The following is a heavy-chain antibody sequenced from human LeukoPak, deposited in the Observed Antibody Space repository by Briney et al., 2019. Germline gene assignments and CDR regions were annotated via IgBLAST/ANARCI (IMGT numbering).Heavy chain of an antibody. Sequence: ASVKVSCKASGYTFTSYGISWVRQAPGQGLEWMGWISAYNGNTNYAQKLQGRVTMTTDTSTSTAYMELRSLRSDDTAVYYCARVALELELFSEVGNWFDPWGQGTLVTVSS. CDR3: ARVALELELFSEVGNWFDP. V-gene: IGHV1-18*01. CDR2: ISAYNGNT. CDR1: GYTFTSYG. J-gene: IGHJ5*02. D-gene: IGHD1-7*01.